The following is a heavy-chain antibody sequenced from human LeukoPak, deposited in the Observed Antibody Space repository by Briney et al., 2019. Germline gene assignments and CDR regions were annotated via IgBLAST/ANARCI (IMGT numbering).Heavy chain of an antibody. V-gene: IGHV4-34*01. CDR3: ARGRVSHYYDSSGYYPRRGGFDY. CDR1: GGSFSGYY. CDR2: INHSGST. D-gene: IGHD3-22*01. Sequence: SETLSLTCAVYGGSFSGYYWSWIRQPPGKGLEWIGEINHSGSTNYNPSLKSRVTIPVDTSKNQFSLKLSSVTAADTAVYYCARGRVSHYYDSSGYYPRRGGFDYWGQGTLVTVSS. J-gene: IGHJ4*02.